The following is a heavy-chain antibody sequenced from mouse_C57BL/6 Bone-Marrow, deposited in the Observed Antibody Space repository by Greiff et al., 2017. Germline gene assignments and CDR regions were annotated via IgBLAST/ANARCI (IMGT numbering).Heavy chain of an antibody. CDR1: GFSLSTFGMG. Sequence: QVTLKVSGPGILQPSQTLSLTCSFSGFSLSTFGMGVGWIRQPSGKGLEWLVHIWWDDDKYYNPALKSQLTISKDTSKNQVFLKIASVDTADTATYYCARSYYSNSSWFAYWGQGTLVTVSA. V-gene: IGHV8-8*01. CDR2: IWWDDDK. J-gene: IGHJ3*01. CDR3: ARSYYSNSSWFAY. D-gene: IGHD2-5*01.